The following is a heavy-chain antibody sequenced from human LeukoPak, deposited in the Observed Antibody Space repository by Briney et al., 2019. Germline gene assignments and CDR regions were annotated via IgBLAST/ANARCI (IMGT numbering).Heavy chain of an antibody. D-gene: IGHD3-22*01. J-gene: IGHJ4*02. CDR3: AKSNYYYDSSAGFDY. CDR1: GFTFSTFA. Sequence: GGALRLSCVTSGFTFSTFAMTWVRQAPGKGLEWVSAISVSGGSTYYADSVKGRFTISRDNSKNTLYLQMNSLRAEDTAIYYCAKSNYYYDSSAGFDYWGQGTLVTVSS. CDR2: ISVSGGST. V-gene: IGHV3-23*01.